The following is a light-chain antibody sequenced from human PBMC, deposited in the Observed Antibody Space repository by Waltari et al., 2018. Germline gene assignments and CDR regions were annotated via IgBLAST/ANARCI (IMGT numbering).Light chain of an antibody. CDR3: LQYQYWPQT. J-gene: IGKJ2*01. CDR1: QSVGSK. V-gene: IGKV3-15*01. Sequence: EIVMTQSPATLSVSPGERATLSCRASQSVGSKLAWHQQKPGQAPRLLISAASARATGVPDRFSGGGSGTEFTLTIRNLQSEDFAIYYCLQYQYWPQTFGQGTKLEIK. CDR2: AAS.